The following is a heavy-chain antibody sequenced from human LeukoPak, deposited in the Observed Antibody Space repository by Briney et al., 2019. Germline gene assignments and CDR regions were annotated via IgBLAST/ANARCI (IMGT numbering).Heavy chain of an antibody. CDR2: ISGNTDPT. J-gene: IGHJ4*02. V-gene: IGHV3-23*01. CDR1: GFTFSSYA. CDR3: AKELNSYGFNDY. D-gene: IGHD3-16*02. Sequence: PGGSLRLSCAASGFTFSSYAMSWVRQAPGKGLEWVSAISGNTDPTYYADSVKGRFPISRDNSKNTLFLQMHSLRAEDTAIYYCAKELNSYGFNDYWGQGTLVTVSS.